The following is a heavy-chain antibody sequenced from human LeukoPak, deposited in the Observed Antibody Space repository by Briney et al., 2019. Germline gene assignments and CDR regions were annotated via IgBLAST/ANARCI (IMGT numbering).Heavy chain of an antibody. V-gene: IGHV4-39*01. J-gene: IGHJ4*02. CDR1: GGSISSSSYY. D-gene: IGHD3-16*01. Sequence: SETLSLTCTVSGGSISSSSYYWGWIRQPPGKGLEWIGSIHYSGSTYFNPSLKSRVTIFVDTSKNQFSLKLSSVTAADTAVYYCVRGSTLRHYQYWGQGTLVTVSS. CDR3: VRGSTLRHYQY. CDR2: IHYSGST.